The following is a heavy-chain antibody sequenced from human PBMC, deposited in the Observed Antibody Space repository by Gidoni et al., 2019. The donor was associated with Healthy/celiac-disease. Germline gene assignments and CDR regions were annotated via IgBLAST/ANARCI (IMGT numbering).Heavy chain of an antibody. CDR2: IYYSGST. J-gene: IGHJ4*02. CDR3: ARDLRGGDGYNFVY. CDR1: GGSISSGGYY. V-gene: IGHV4-31*03. D-gene: IGHD3-16*01. Sequence: QVQLQESGPGLVKPSQPLSLTCTVSGGSISSGGYYWSWIRQHPGKGLEWIGYIYYSGSTYYNPSLKSRVTISVDTSKNQFSLKLSSVTAADTAVYYCARDLRGGDGYNFVYWGQGTLVTVSS.